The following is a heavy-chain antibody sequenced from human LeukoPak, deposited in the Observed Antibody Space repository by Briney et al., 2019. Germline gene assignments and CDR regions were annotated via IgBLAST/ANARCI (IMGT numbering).Heavy chain of an antibody. CDR2: ISGSGGST. V-gene: IGHV3-23*01. Sequence: GGSLRLSCAASRLTISNYGMSWVRQTPGKGLEWVSAISGSGGSTYYADSVKGRFTISRDNSKNTLYLQMNSLRAEDTAVYYCAKDGRGIVVVPAASWGQGTLVTVSS. J-gene: IGHJ4*02. CDR1: RLTISNYG. D-gene: IGHD2-2*01. CDR3: AKDGRGIVVVPAAS.